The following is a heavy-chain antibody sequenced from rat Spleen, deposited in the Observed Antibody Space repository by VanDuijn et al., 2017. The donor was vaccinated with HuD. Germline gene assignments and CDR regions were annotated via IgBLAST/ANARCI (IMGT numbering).Heavy chain of an antibody. J-gene: IGHJ1*01. CDR3: ARRPGGYWYFDF. CDR1: GFTFNSFW. Sequence: EVQLVESGGGLVQPGRSLKLSCVASGFTFNSFWMSWIRQAPGKGLEWVATISYDGRTTYYRDSVKGRFTISRDNPKSTLSLQMDSLRSEDTATYYCARRPGGYWYFDFWGPGTMVTVSS. CDR2: ISYDGRTT. V-gene: IGHV5-31*01.